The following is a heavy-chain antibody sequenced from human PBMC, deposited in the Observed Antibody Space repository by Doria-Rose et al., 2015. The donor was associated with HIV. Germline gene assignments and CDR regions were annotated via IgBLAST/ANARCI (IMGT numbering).Heavy chain of an antibody. J-gene: IGHJ4*02. CDR1: GASVSSRGYY. D-gene: IGHD3-3*01. CDR2: TYYTGTS. Sequence: QVQLQESGPGLVKPSETLSLTCSVSGASVSSRGYYWNWIRQVPGKGLESLGYTYYTGTSDYSPSLKSRLNMAVDTSKNQFSLKLSFVTVADTAVYYCARMGSYRALDYCGQGALVIVSA. V-gene: IGHV4-31*03. CDR3: ARMGSYRALDY.